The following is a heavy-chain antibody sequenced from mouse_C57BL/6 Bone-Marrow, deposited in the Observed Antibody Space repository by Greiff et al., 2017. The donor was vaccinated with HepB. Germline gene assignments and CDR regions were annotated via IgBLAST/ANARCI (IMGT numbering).Heavy chain of an antibody. V-gene: IGHV1-76*01. J-gene: IGHJ3*01. CDR2: IYPGSGNT. D-gene: IGHD1-1*01. CDR3: ARAVYYSGSSSFAY. CDR1: GYTFTDYY. Sequence: QVHVKQSGAELVRPGASVKLSCKASGYTFTDYYINWVKQRPGQGLEWIARIYPGSGNTYYNEKFKGEATLTAEKSSSTAYMQLSSLTSEDSAVYFCARAVYYSGSSSFAYWGQGTLVTVSA.